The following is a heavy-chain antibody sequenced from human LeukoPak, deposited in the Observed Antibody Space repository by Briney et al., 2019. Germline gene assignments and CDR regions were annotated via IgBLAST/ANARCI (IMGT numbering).Heavy chain of an antibody. Sequence: SVKVSCKASGGTFSSYAISWVRQAPGQGLEWMGGIIPIFGTANYAQKFQGRVTITADKSTSTAYMELSSLRSEDTAVYYCAIPPPSYCSGGSCYYYYYYMDVWGKGTTVTVSS. V-gene: IGHV1-69*06. CDR3: AIPPPSYCSGGSCYYYYYYMDV. CDR1: GGTFSSYA. D-gene: IGHD2-15*01. J-gene: IGHJ6*03. CDR2: IIPIFGTA.